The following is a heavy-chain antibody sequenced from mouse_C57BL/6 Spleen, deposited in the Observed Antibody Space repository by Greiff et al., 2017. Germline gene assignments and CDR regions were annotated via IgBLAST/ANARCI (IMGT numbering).Heavy chain of an antibody. V-gene: IGHV1-7*01. CDR1: GYTFTSYW. CDR3: ARRENYYDYDGYAMDY. J-gene: IGHJ4*01. D-gene: IGHD2-4*01. CDR2: INPSSGYT. Sequence: QVQLQQSGAELAKPGASVKLSCKASGYTFTSYWMHWVKQRPGQGLEWIGYINPSSGYTKYNQKFKDKATLTADKSSSTAYMQLSSLTYEDSAVXYCARRENYYDYDGYAMDYWGQGTSVTVSS.